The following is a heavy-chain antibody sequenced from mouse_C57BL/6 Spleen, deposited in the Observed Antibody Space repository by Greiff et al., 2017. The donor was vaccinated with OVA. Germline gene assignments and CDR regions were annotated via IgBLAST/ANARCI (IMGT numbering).Heavy chain of an antibody. CDR1: GFTFSDYG. J-gene: IGHJ3*01. CDR3: ARGDYAWFAY. V-gene: IGHV5-17*01. Sequence: EVKVVESGGGLVKPGGSLKLSCAASGFTFSDYGMHWVRQAPEKGLEWVAYISSGSSTIYYADTVKGRFTISRDNAKNTLLLQMTSLRSEDTAMYYCARGDYAWFAYWGQGTLVTVSA. CDR2: ISSGSSTI. D-gene: IGHD2-4*01.